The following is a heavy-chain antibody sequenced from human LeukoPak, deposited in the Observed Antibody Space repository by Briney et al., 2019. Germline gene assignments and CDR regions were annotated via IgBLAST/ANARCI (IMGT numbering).Heavy chain of an antibody. Sequence: ASVKVSCKASGYTFTSYGISWVRQAPGQGLEWMGWISAYNGNTNYAQKLQGRVTMTTDTSTSTAYMELRSPRSDDTAVYYCARDDIVVVVAAPHFDYWGQGTLVTVSS. CDR1: GYTFTSYG. V-gene: IGHV1-18*01. D-gene: IGHD2-15*01. J-gene: IGHJ4*02. CDR2: ISAYNGNT. CDR3: ARDDIVVVVAAPHFDY.